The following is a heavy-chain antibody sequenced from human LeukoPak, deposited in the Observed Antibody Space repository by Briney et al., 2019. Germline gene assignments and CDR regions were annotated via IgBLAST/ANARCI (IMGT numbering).Heavy chain of an antibody. V-gene: IGHV4-39*01. J-gene: IGHJ6*03. D-gene: IGHD3-10*01. CDR2: MYYSGTT. Sequence: PSETLSLTCTVSGGSISSTSYYWGWIRQPPGKGLEWIGSMYYSGTTYYNPSLKSRVTISVDTSKNQFSLKLSSVTAADTAMYYCARITYYYDSGHYQNYYYHMDVWGKGTTVTISS. CDR1: GGSISSTSYY. CDR3: ARITYYYDSGHYQNYYYHMDV.